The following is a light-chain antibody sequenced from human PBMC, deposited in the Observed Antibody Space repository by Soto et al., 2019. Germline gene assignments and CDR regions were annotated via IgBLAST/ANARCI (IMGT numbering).Light chain of an antibody. Sequence: QSALTQPASVSGSPGQSITISCTGTSSDVGGYKYVSWHQLHPGKAPKLIIYEVSNRPSGVSNRFSGSKSGNTASLTISGLQAEDEADYYCSSYSRSTAYVLGTGTKVTVL. CDR3: SSYSRSTAYV. CDR1: SSDVGGYKY. CDR2: EVS. J-gene: IGLJ1*01. V-gene: IGLV2-14*01.